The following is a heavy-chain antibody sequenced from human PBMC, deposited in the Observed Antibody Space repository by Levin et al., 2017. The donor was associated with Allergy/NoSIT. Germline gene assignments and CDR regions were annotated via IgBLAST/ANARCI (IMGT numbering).Heavy chain of an antibody. J-gene: IGHJ4*02. CDR2: ISYDGRNT. CDR1: GFTFSSCG. Sequence: GGSLRLSCAASGFTFSSCGMHWVRQSPGKGLEWVTFISYDGRNTYYADSVKGRFTISRDNSKNTLYLQMNSLRPEDTAVYYCAKGPAPATYSSGWWVDFWGQGTLVTVFS. V-gene: IGHV3-30*18. CDR3: AKGPAPATYSSGWWVDF. D-gene: IGHD6-19*01.